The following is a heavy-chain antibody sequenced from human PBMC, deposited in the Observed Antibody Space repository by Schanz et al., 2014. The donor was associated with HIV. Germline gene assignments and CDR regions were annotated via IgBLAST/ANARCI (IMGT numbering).Heavy chain of an antibody. CDR3: ARAPYTSGWYGVDY. V-gene: IGHV1-69*06. CDR1: GGTLTNYA. J-gene: IGHJ4*02. CDR2: IIPMLRTA. Sequence: QVQLVQSGAEVKMPGSSVKVSCKPSGGTLTNYAISWVRQAPGQGLEWMGGIIPMLRTAHYAQRFQGRVTMTKDMSTATIYLELSSLRSDDTALFYCARAPYTSGWYGVDYWGQGTLVTVSS. D-gene: IGHD6-19*01.